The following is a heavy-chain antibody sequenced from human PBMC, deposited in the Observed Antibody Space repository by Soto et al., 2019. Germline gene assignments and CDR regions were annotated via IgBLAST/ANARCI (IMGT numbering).Heavy chain of an antibody. V-gene: IGHV3-23*01. CDR1: GFTFSIYA. Sequence: GGSLRLSCAASGFTFSIYAMSWVRQAPGRGLEWVSVIGHTGATTYYADSVKGRFTISRDNSKNTLYLQMNSLRAEDTAVYYCGGGSRFLHDYGDPGPFDYWGQGTLVTV. D-gene: IGHD4-17*01. J-gene: IGHJ4*02. CDR3: GGGSRFLHDYGDPGPFDY. CDR2: IGHTGATT.